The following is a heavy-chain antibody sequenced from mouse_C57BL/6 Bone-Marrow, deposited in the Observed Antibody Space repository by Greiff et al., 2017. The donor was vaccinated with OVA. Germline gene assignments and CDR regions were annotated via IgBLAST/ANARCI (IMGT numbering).Heavy chain of an antibody. CDR1: GFTFSSYA. V-gene: IGHV5-4*01. CDR2: ISDGGSYT. J-gene: IGHJ3*01. CDR3: ARERERDLAWFAD. Sequence: EVKLVESGGGLVKPGGSLKLSCAASGFTFSSYAMSWVRQTPEKRLEWVATISDGGSYTYYPDNVKGRFTISRDNAKNNLYLQMSHLKSEDTAMYYCARERERDLAWFADWGQGTLVTVSA.